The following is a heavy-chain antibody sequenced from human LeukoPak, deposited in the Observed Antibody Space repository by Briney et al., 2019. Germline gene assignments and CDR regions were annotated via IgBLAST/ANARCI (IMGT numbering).Heavy chain of an antibody. CDR3: AKDSMIVGATYYFDY. Sequence: GGSLRLSCTASGFIFSSYSLFWVRQAPGKGLEWVAAISYDGKSEYYADSVKGRFTVSRDNSKNTMFLQMNSLRAEDTAVYYCAKDSMIVGATYYFDYWGQGTLVTVSS. V-gene: IGHV3-30*18. CDR2: ISYDGKSE. J-gene: IGHJ4*02. CDR1: GFIFSSYS. D-gene: IGHD1-26*01.